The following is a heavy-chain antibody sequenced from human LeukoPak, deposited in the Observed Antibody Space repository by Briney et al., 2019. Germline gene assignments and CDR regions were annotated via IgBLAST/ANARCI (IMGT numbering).Heavy chain of an antibody. Sequence: SVKVSCKASGGTFSSYAIYWVRQAPGQGLEWMGGIIPIFGPTNYAQKFQDRVTITADESTGYMELSSLRSADTAVYYCARISWSGSYFSAVWGQGTLITVSS. CDR1: GGTFSSYA. V-gene: IGHV1-69*13. CDR3: ARISWSGSYFSAV. J-gene: IGHJ4*02. D-gene: IGHD1-26*01. CDR2: IIPIFGPT.